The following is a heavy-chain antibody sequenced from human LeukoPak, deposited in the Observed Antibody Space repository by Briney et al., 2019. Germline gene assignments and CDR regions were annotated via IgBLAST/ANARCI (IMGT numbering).Heavy chain of an antibody. V-gene: IGHV1-18*01. D-gene: IGHD6-13*01. CDR1: GYTFTSYG. Sequence: ASVKVSCKASGYTFTSYGISWVRQAPGQGLEWMGWISAYNGNTNYAQKLQGRVTMTTDTSTSTAYMELRSLRPDDTAVYYCVSTPGYSSSWYTYFQHWGQGTLVTVSS. CDR3: VSTPGYSSSWYTYFQH. CDR2: ISAYNGNT. J-gene: IGHJ1*01.